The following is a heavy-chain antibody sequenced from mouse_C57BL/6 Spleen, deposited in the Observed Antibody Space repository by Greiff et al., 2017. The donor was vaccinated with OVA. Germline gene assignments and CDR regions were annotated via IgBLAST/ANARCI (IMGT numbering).Heavy chain of an antibody. J-gene: IGHJ4*01. Sequence: QVQLKQSGAELVRPGASVTLSCKASGYTFTDYEMHWVKQTPVHGLEWIGAIDPETGGTAYNQKFKGKAILTADKSSSTSYMELRSLTSEDSAVYYCTRFLYGYDAMDYWGQGTSVTVSS. D-gene: IGHD2-10*02. CDR3: TRFLYGYDAMDY. V-gene: IGHV1-15*01. CDR1: GYTFTDYE. CDR2: IDPETGGT.